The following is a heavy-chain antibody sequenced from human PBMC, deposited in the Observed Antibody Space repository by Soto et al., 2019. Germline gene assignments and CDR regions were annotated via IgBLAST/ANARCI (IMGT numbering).Heavy chain of an antibody. CDR1: GFTFSSYS. J-gene: IGHJ5*02. D-gene: IGHD3-10*01. CDR3: ARGTLRRFGELPNWFDP. Sequence: EVQLVEAGGGLVQPGGSLRLSCAASGFTFSSYSMNWVRQAPGNGLEWVSYISSSSSTIYYADSVKGRFTISRDNAKNSLYLQMNSLRDNTTAVYYCARGTLRRFGELPNWFDPWGQGTLVTVSS. V-gene: IGHV3-48*02. CDR2: ISSSSSTI.